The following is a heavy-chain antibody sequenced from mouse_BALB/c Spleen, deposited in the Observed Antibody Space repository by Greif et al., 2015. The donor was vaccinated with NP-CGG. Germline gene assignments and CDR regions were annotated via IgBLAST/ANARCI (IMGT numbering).Heavy chain of an antibody. J-gene: IGHJ2*01. CDR1: GFTFGDYY. Sequence: EVHLVESGGGLVKPGGSLKLSCAASGFTFGDYYMYWVRQTPEKRLEWVATISDGGSYTYYPDSVKGRFTISRDNAKNNLYLQMSSLKSEDTAMYYCARDGVTGTGFDYWGQGTTLTVSS. D-gene: IGHD4-1*01. V-gene: IGHV5-4*02. CDR2: ISDGGSYT. CDR3: ARDGVTGTGFDY.